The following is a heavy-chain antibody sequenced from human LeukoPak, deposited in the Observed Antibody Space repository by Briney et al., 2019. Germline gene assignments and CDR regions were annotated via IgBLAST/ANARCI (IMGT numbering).Heavy chain of an antibody. D-gene: IGHD3-3*01. Sequence: GGSMRLSCAASGFTFTDYVMHWVRQAPGKGLEWVANIKQDGSEKYYVDSVKGRFTISRDNAKNSLYLQMNSLRAEDTAVYYCARAGFLEWLFFDYWGQGTLVTVSS. V-gene: IGHV3-7*01. CDR3: ARAGFLEWLFFDY. J-gene: IGHJ4*02. CDR1: GFTFTDYV. CDR2: IKQDGSEK.